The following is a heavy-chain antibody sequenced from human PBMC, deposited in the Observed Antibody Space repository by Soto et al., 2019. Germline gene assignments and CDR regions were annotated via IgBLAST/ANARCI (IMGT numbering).Heavy chain of an antibody. CDR1: EFTFSNYG. J-gene: IGHJ6*02. CDR3: AKAEWELAYYFYYYGMDV. Sequence: QVQLVESGGGVVQPGGSLRLSCAAAEFTFSNYGMHWVRQAPGKGLEWVAVVSYDGSNKYYGDSVKGRFTISRDNSKNTLYLQMNRLRAEDTAVYYCAKAEWELAYYFYYYGMDVWGQGTTVTVSS. CDR2: VSYDGSNK. V-gene: IGHV3-30*18. D-gene: IGHD1-26*01.